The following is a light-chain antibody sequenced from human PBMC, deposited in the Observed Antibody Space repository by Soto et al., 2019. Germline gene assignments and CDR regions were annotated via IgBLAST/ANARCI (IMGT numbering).Light chain of an antibody. CDR2: GAS. V-gene: IGKV3-15*01. CDR1: QSVSSD. CDR3: QQYGGSPRT. Sequence: EIVMTQSPATLSVSPGERATLSCRASQSVSSDLVWYQQKPGQAPRLLIYGASTRATGIPARFSGSGSGTDFTLTITRLEPEDFAVYYCQQYGGSPRTFGQGTKVDIK. J-gene: IGKJ1*01.